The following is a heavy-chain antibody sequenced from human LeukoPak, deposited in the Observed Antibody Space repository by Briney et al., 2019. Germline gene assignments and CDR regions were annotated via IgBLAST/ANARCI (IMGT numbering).Heavy chain of an antibody. CDR1: GGSFSGYY. Sequence: PSETLSLTCAVYGGSFSGYYWTWIRQPPGKGLEWIGEINHSGTTDYNPSLKSRVTISIDTSKKQFSLTLSSLTAADTAVYYCARSANYLSLAYWGQGTLVAVSS. CDR3: ARSANYLSLAY. CDR2: INHSGTT. J-gene: IGHJ4*02. D-gene: IGHD3-3*01. V-gene: IGHV4-34*01.